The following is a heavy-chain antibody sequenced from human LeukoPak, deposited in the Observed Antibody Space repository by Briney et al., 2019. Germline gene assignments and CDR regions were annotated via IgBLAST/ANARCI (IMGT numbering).Heavy chain of an antibody. CDR2: IYSGGST. Sequence: GGSLRLSCAASGFNCNSHAMNWVRQAPGKGLEWVSVIYSGGSTYYADSVKGRFTISRDNSKNTLYLQMNSLRAEDTAVYYCAREVATITRNWFDPWGQGTLVTVSS. CDR3: AREVATITRNWFDP. CDR1: GFNCNSHA. D-gene: IGHD5-24*01. J-gene: IGHJ5*02. V-gene: IGHV3-66*01.